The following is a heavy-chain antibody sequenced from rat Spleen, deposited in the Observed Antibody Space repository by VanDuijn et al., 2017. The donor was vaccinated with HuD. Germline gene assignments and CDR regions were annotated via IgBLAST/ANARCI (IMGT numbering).Heavy chain of an antibody. CDR2: ISYDGSKT. Sequence: EVQLVETGGGLVQPGRSLKLSCVASGFTFSSYWMYWIRQAPGKGLEWVATISYDGSKTYYRDSVKGRFTISRDNVRSTLNLHMDSLRSEDTAIYYCTRRGYLSDWYFDFWGPGTMVTVSS. CDR1: GFTFSSYW. D-gene: IGHD4-4*01. V-gene: IGHV5-58*01. J-gene: IGHJ1*01. CDR3: TRRGYLSDWYFDF.